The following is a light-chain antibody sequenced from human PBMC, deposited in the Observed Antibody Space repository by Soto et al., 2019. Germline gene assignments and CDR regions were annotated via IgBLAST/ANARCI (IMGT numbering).Light chain of an antibody. J-gene: IGKJ2*01. CDR3: LQDYDYPYT. V-gene: IGKV1-6*02. CDR1: RSIRND. CDR2: GAS. Sequence: IQMTQSPSSLSASVGDRVTLTCRSSRSIRNDLAWYQQRPGKAPRLLVHGASSLAPRAPSRFSGSGSGTDFTLTISGLQPEDFASYYCLQDYDYPYTFGQGTTLDIK.